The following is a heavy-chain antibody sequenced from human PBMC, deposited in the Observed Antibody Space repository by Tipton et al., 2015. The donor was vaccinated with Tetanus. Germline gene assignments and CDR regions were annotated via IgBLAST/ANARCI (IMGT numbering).Heavy chain of an antibody. CDR1: GASISSYY. Sequence: TLSLTCTVSGASISSYYWSWIRQPPGKGLEWIGYISYSGSTNSNPSLKSRVTISVDASKNQFSLELTSVTAADTAVYYCARGSRSGWYLLDRWGQGTLVTVSS. D-gene: IGHD6-19*01. J-gene: IGHJ5*02. V-gene: IGHV4-59*08. CDR3: ARGSRSGWYLLDR. CDR2: ISYSGST.